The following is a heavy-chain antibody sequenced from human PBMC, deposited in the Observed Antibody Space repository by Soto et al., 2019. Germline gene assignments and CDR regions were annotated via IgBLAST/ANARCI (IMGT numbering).Heavy chain of an antibody. CDR3: AKRPPHVGAAAGPYFQH. D-gene: IGHD6-13*01. CDR1: GFTFSSYA. V-gene: IGHV3-23*01. J-gene: IGHJ1*01. Sequence: GGSLRLSCAASGFTFSSYAMSWVRQAPGKGLEWVSAISGSGGSTYYADSVKGRFTISRDNSKNTLYLQMNSLRAEDTAVYYCAKRPPHVGAAAGPYFQHWGQGTLVTVSS. CDR2: ISGSGGST.